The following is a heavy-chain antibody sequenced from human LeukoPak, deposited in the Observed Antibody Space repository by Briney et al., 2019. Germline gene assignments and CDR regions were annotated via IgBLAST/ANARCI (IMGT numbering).Heavy chain of an antibody. Sequence: SETLSLTCTVSGDSIRTYYWTWIRQPPGKGLEWLGYIFYSGNTNYNPSLKSRVTISVDTSMNQFSLKLISLTAADTAIYYCARGSDYSYYWGQGTLVTVSS. CDR3: ARGSDYSYY. CDR2: IFYSGNT. CDR1: GDSIRTYY. D-gene: IGHD4-11*01. V-gene: IGHV4-59*01. J-gene: IGHJ4*02.